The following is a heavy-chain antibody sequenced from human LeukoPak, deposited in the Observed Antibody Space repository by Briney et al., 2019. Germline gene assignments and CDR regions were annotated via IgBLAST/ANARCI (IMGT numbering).Heavy chain of an antibody. V-gene: IGHV1-46*01. CDR2: INPSDGST. D-gene: IGHD7-27*01. CDR1: GYTFTRYD. CDR3: ARGGRVDNWGLYY. J-gene: IGHJ4*02. Sequence: GASVKVSCKASGYTFTRYDINWMRQAPGQGLEWMGIINPSDGSTSYAQKFQGRVTMTRDTSTSTVYMELSSLRSEDTAVYYCARGGRVDNWGLYYWGQGTLVTVSS.